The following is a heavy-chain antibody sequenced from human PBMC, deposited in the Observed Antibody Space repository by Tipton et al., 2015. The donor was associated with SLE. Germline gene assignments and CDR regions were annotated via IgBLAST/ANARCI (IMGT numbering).Heavy chain of an antibody. D-gene: IGHD3-3*02. Sequence: TLSLTCTVSGGSISSYYWSWIRQPPGKGLEWIGYIYYSGSTNYSGSTNYNPSLKSRVTISLDTYKSQFSLKLSSVTAADTAVYYCARGGVLGFHPSAFDIWGQGTMVTVSS. CDR3: ARGGVLGFHPSAFDI. J-gene: IGHJ3*02. CDR1: GGSISSYY. CDR2: IYYSGSTNYSGST. V-gene: IGHV4-59*01.